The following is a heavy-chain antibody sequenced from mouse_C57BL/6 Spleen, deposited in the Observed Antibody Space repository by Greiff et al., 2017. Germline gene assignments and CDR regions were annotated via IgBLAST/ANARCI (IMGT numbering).Heavy chain of an antibody. CDR2: IDPSDSET. Sequence: VQLQQPGAELVRPGSSVKLSCKASGYTFTSYWMHWVKQRPIQGLEWIGNIDPSDSETHYNQKFKDKATLTVDKSSSTAYMQLSSLTSEDSAVYYWARCTTVGDFDYWGQGTTLTVSS. V-gene: IGHV1-52*01. J-gene: IGHJ2*01. D-gene: IGHD1-1*01. CDR3: ARCTTVGDFDY. CDR1: GYTFTSYW.